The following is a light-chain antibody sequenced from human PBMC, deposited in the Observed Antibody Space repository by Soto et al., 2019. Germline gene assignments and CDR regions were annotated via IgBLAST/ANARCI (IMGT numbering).Light chain of an antibody. CDR1: QSISSW. Sequence: DIQMTHSPSTLSASVLYRVTITFRASQSISSWLAWYQQKPGKAPKLLIYKASSLESGVPSRFSGSGSGTEFTLTISRLEPEDFAVYYCQKYGSSSWTFGQGTKVDIK. V-gene: IGKV1-5*03. J-gene: IGKJ1*01. CDR2: KAS. CDR3: QKYGSSSWT.